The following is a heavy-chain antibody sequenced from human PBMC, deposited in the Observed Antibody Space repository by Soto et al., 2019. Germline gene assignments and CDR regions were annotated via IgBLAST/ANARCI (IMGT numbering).Heavy chain of an antibody. CDR2: IYYSGST. V-gene: IGHV4-30-4*01. CDR1: GGSISSGDYY. D-gene: IGHD4-4*01. J-gene: IGHJ4*02. Sequence: SSETLSLTCTVSGGSISSGDYYWSWIRQPPGKGLEWIGYIYYSGSTYYNPSLKSRVTISVDTSKNQFSLKLSSVTAADTAVYYCARGPETYTIDYWGQGTLVTVSS. CDR3: ARGPETYTIDY.